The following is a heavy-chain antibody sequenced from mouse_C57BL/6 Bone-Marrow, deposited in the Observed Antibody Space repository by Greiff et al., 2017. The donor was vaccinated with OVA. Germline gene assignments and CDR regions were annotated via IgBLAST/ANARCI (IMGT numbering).Heavy chain of an antibody. Sequence: VHVKQSGTVLARPGASVKMSCKTSGYTFTSYWMHWVKQRPGQGLEWIGAIYPGNSDTSYNQKFKGKAKLTAVTSASTAYMELSSLTNEDSAVYYCTRGNWDSGDYFDYWGQGTTLTVSS. J-gene: IGHJ2*01. CDR1: GYTFTSYW. D-gene: IGHD4-1*01. CDR3: TRGNWDSGDYFDY. V-gene: IGHV1-5*01. CDR2: IYPGNSDT.